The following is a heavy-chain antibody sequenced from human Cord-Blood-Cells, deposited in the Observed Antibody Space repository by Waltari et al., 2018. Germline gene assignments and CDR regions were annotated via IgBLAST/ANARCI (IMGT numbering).Heavy chain of an antibody. CDR1: GFPFSSYW. D-gene: IGHD4-17*01. CDR3: AREYDYGDYYGLIFDY. CDR2: IKQDGSEK. V-gene: IGHV3-7*01. Sequence: EVQLVESGGGLVQPGGSLRLSCAASGFPFSSYWMSWVRQAPGKGLEWVANIKQDGSEKYYVDSVKGRFTISRDNAKNSLYLQMNSLRAEDTAVYYCAREYDYGDYYGLIFDYWGQGTLVTVSS. J-gene: IGHJ4*02.